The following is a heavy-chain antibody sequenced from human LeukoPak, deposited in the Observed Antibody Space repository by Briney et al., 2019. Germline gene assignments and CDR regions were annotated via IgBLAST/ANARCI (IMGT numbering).Heavy chain of an antibody. V-gene: IGHV1-2*02. J-gene: IGHJ5*02. D-gene: IGHD6-13*01. CDR3: ARASSSWSHYWFDP. CDR2: INPDSGDT. CDR1: GYNFPDHS. Sequence: ASVKVSCKASGYNFPDHSMHWGRQAPGQGLEWMGWINPDSGDTNYAQKFQGRVTMTRDTSISTGYMELTRLTSDDTALYYCARASSSWSHYWFDPWGQGTLVTVSS.